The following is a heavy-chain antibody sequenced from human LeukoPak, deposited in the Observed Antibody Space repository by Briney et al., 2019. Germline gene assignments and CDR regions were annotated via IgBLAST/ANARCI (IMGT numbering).Heavy chain of an antibody. CDR3: ARDQTVGAPGAFDI. V-gene: IGHV4-59*01. CDR2: IYYSGST. D-gene: IGHD1-26*01. CDR1: GGSISSYY. Sequence: PSETLSLTCTVSGGSISSYYWSWIRQPPGKGLEWIGYIYYSGSTNYNPSLKSRVTISVDTSKDQFSLKLSSVTAADTAVYYCARDQTVGAPGAFDIWGQGTMVTVSS. J-gene: IGHJ3*02.